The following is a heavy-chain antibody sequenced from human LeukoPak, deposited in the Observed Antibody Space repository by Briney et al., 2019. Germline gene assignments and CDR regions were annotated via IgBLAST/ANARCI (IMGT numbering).Heavy chain of an antibody. J-gene: IGHJ4*02. CDR3: ARVFYGDAKFDY. CDR2: IYYTGST. V-gene: IGHV4-59*08. CDR1: GGSISTYY. D-gene: IGHD4-17*01. Sequence: SETLSLTCTVSGGSISTYYWSWIRQPPGKGLEWIGNIYYTGSTNYNPSLKSRVTISVDTSKNQFFLKLSSVTAADTAVYYCARVFYGDAKFDYWGQGTLVTVSS.